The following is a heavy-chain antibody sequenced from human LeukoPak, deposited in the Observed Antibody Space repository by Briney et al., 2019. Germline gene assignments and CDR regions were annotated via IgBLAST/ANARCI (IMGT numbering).Heavy chain of an antibody. Sequence: PGGSLRLSCAAPGFTFSGYSVNWVRQAPGKGLEWVSSISSSSSYIYYADSVKGRFTISRDNAKNSLYLQMNSLRAEDTAVYYCASAHMATIYTPRNYFDYWGQGTLVTVSS. CDR3: ASAHMATIYTPRNYFDY. V-gene: IGHV3-21*01. J-gene: IGHJ4*02. CDR1: GFTFSGYS. CDR2: ISSSSSYI. D-gene: IGHD5-24*01.